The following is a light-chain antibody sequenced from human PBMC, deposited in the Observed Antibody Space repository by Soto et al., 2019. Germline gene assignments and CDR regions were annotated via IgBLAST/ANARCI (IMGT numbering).Light chain of an antibody. CDR1: QSISTW. Sequence: DIQITQSPSTLSASVGDRVTISCRASQSISTWLAWYQQEPGKAPKLLIYKASSLESGVPSRFSGSGSGTEFTLTISSLQPDDFATYYCQQYNTYPLTFGGGTTVELK. CDR3: QQYNTYPLT. CDR2: KAS. V-gene: IGKV1-5*03. J-gene: IGKJ4*01.